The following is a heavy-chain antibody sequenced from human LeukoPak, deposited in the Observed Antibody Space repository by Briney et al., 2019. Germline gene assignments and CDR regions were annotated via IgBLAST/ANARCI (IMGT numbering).Heavy chain of an antibody. Sequence: GESLKISCKGSGYSFTSYWISWVRQMPGKGLEWMGRIDPSGSYTNYSPSFQGPVTISADKSISTAYLQWSSLKASDTAMYYCAGSGSGWYDYWGQGTLVTVSS. D-gene: IGHD6-19*01. CDR3: AGSGSGWYDY. CDR1: GYSFTSYW. V-gene: IGHV5-10-1*01. J-gene: IGHJ4*02. CDR2: IDPSGSYT.